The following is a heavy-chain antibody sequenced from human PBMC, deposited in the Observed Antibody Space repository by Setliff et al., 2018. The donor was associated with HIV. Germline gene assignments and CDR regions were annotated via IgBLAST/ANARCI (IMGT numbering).Heavy chain of an antibody. CDR3: TRDLHYDAFDI. V-gene: IGHV3-49*04. CDR1: GFSFSNYE. Sequence: GGSLRLSCAASGFSFSNYEMTWVRQAPGKGLEWVGFIRSKAYSGTTEYAASVKGRFTISREDSKSIAYLQMNSLKTEDTAVYYCTRDLHYDAFDIWGQGTMVTVSS. J-gene: IGHJ3*02. CDR2: IRSKAYSGTT.